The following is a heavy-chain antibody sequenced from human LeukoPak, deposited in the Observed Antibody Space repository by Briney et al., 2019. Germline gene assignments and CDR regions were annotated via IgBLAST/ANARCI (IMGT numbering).Heavy chain of an antibody. CDR3: ARVQPEQLVDY. CDR1: GFTFISYS. V-gene: IGHV3-21*01. CDR2: IIISISYI. Sequence: PGGSLRLSCAASGFTFISYSMNWVRQAPGKGLEGVSSIIISISYIYYADSGKGRFTISRDNAKNSLYLLMNSLRAEDTAVYYCARVQPEQLVDYWGQGTLVTVSS. J-gene: IGHJ4*02. D-gene: IGHD6-6*01.